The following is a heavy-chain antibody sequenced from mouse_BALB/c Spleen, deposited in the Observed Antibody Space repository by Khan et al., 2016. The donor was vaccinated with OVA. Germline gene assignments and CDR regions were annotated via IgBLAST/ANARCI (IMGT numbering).Heavy chain of an antibody. Sequence: VQLQQSGPELVKPGASVKMSCKASGYTFTDYVMNWVKQRNGQGLEWIGQIYPGSDSTYYNEKFKGKATLTADRYSSTAYMQLSNLTSEDSAVYVCARAGWDVFAYWGQGTLVTVSA. D-gene: IGHD4-1*01. CDR1: GYTFTDYV. J-gene: IGHJ3*01. CDR3: ARAGWDVFAY. CDR2: IYPGSDST. V-gene: IGHV1-77*01.